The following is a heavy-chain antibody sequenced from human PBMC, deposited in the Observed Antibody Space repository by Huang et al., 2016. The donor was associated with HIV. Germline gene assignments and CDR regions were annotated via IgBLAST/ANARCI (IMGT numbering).Heavy chain of an antibody. Sequence: DVQLVESGGGLVKPGGSLRLSCAASGFSFDSFALHWVRQAPGKVLEWVATITAGSIFKDEAVSLTGRFTVSRDNAKNSLYLQMNSLGPEDTAVYYCVRENYGSGSTLHWFDPWGQGTLVTVSS. CDR1: GFSFDSFA. J-gene: IGHJ5*02. CDR2: ITAGSIFK. V-gene: IGHV3-21*01. CDR3: VRENYGSGSTLHWFDP. D-gene: IGHD3-10*01.